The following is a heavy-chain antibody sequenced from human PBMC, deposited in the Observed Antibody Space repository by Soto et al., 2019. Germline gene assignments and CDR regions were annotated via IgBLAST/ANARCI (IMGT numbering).Heavy chain of an antibody. Sequence: TLSLTCTVSGGSISSGGYYWSWIRQHPGKGLEWIGYIYYSGSTYYNPSLKSRVTISVDTSKNQFSLKLSSVTAADTAVYYCAREQEDYGCRYFDYRGQGTLVTVSS. J-gene: IGHJ4*02. D-gene: IGHD4-17*01. CDR3: AREQEDYGCRYFDY. V-gene: IGHV4-30-4*08. CDR2: IYYSGST. CDR1: GGSISSGGYY.